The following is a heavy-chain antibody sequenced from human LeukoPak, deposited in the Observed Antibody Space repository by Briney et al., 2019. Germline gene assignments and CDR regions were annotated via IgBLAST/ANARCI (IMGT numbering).Heavy chain of an antibody. CDR1: GFTFCRFW. V-gene: IGHV3-7*01. D-gene: IGHD3-16*01. CDR2: IKQGGSEK. J-gene: IGHJ4*02. CDR3: ASGRQLGY. Sequence: GGSLRLSCAASGFTFCRFWRMCLRQAPGKGLEWVANIKQGGSEKYYVDSVKGRFTISRDNAKNSLYLQMNSLRAEDTALYYCASGRQLGYWGQGTLVTVSS.